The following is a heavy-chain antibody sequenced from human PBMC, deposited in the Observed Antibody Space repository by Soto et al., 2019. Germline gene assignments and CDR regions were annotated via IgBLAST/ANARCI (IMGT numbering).Heavy chain of an antibody. V-gene: IGHV4-59*01. CDR1: GGSISNYY. Sequence: SETLSLTCTVSGGSISNYYWNWIRQPPGKGLEWIGYIYYSGSTNYNPSLKSRVTISVDTSKNQFSLKVSSVTAADTAVYYCARDLAVAGNWFDPWGQGTLVTVSS. CDR2: IYYSGST. D-gene: IGHD6-19*01. J-gene: IGHJ5*02. CDR3: ARDLAVAGNWFDP.